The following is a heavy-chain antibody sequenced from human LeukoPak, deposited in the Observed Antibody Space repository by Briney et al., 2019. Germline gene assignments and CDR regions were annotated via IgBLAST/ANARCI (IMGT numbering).Heavy chain of an antibody. J-gene: IGHJ4*02. CDR2: VSAGHHA. Sequence: GGSLRLSCTASGFTLGGHDMHWVRQTTGDGLEWVAAVSAGHHAFYAGSVKGRFTVSRDNAKNFLYLEMNSLRVEDTALYYCTKDTSAGGADYWGQGTLVTVSP. CDR3: TKDTSAGGADY. D-gene: IGHD2-15*01. V-gene: IGHV3-13*01. CDR1: GFTLGGHD.